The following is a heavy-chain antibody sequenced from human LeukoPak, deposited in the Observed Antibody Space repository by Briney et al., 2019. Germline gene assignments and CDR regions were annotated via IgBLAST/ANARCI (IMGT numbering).Heavy chain of an antibody. Sequence: GGSLRLSCAASGFTFSSYSMNWVRQAPGKGLEWVSSLSSSSSYIYYADSVKGRFTISRDNAKNSLYLQMNSLRAEDTAVYYCASVTLRYCSGGSCYPDYWGQGTLVTVSS. CDR3: ASVTLRYCSGGSCYPDY. D-gene: IGHD2-15*01. J-gene: IGHJ4*02. CDR1: GFTFSSYS. V-gene: IGHV3-21*01. CDR2: LSSSSSYI.